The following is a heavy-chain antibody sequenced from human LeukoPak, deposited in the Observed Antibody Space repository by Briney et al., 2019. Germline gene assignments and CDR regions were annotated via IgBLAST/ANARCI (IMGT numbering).Heavy chain of an antibody. D-gene: IGHD5-12*01. V-gene: IGHV4-59*01. J-gene: IGHJ4*02. CDR1: GGSISSYY. CDR2: IYYSGST. CDR3: ARVRVATIIFDY. Sequence: PSETLSLTCTVSGGSISSYYRSWIRQPPGKGLEWIGYIYYSGSTNYNPSLKSRVTISADTSKNQFSLKLSSVTAADTAVYYCARVRVATIIFDYWGQGTLVTVSS.